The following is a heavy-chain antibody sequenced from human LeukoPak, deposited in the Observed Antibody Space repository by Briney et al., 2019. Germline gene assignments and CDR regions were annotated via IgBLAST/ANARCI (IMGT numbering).Heavy chain of an antibody. CDR2: IKYDGSEE. CDR1: GLTFSGQW. J-gene: IGHJ3*02. D-gene: IGHD3-22*01. Sequence: GGSLTLSCAASGLTFSGQWMNWVRQAPGQGLEWVANIKYDGSEEYYADSVKGRFTISRDNAKNTLYLQMNSLRAEDTAVYYCARDRGRYYYDSSGRDAFGIWGQGTMVTVSS. V-gene: IGHV3-7*01. CDR3: ARDRGRYYYDSSGRDAFGI.